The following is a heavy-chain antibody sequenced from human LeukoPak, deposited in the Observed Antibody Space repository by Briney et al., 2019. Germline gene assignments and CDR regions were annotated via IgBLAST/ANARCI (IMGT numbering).Heavy chain of an antibody. V-gene: IGHV3-23*01. CDR1: GFTFSSYA. J-gene: IGHJ4*02. CDR3: AKYSRAAVAGNAYSDY. D-gene: IGHD6-19*01. Sequence: GGSLRLSCAASGFTFSSYAMSWVRQAPGKGLEWVSAISGSGGSTYYADSVKGRFTISRDNSKNTLYLQMNSLRAEDMAVYYCAKYSRAAVAGNAYSDYWGQGTLVTVSS. CDR2: ISGSGGST.